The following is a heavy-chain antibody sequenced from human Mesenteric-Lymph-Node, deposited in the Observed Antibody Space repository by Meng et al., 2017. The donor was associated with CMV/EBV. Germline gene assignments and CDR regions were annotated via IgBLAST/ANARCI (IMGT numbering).Heavy chain of an antibody. CDR2: INHSGST. J-gene: IGHJ4*02. CDR3: ASLAPLNNTKDKIPSGY. D-gene: IGHD1-14*01. CDR1: GGSFSAYY. Sequence: QVQLQQWAAGQLKTSETLSLTCVGDGGSFSAYYWSWIRQPPGKGLEWIGEINHSGSTNYNPSLKSRITISVDTSKNQFSLKLTSVTAADTAVYFCASLAPLNNTKDKIPSGYWGQGTLVTVSS. V-gene: IGHV4-34*01.